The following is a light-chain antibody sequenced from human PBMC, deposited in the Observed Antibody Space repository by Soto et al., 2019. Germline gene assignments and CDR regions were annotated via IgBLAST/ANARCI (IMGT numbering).Light chain of an antibody. CDR1: SSNIGTYT. Sequence: QSVLTQPPSVSGTPGQRVTISCSGGSSNIGTYTVNWYQQLPETAPTLLIYTDYQRPSGVPDRFSGSKSGTSASLAISGRQSGDEADYYCASWDDSLNGGVFGGGTKLTVL. J-gene: IGLJ3*02. CDR3: ASWDDSLNGGV. V-gene: IGLV1-44*01. CDR2: TDY.